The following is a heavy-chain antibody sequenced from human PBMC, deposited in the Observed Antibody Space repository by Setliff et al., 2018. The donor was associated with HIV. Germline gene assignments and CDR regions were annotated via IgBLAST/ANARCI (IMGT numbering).Heavy chain of an antibody. D-gene: IGHD3-3*01. CDR2: ISFDGSHK. CDR1: GFAFGDFS. CDR3: AKSRTIYGEVIIQWAYMDV. Sequence: SGGSLRLSCVASGFAFGDFSMFWARQAPGKGLEWVAVISFDGSHKYYADSLKGRFTISRDNSINTIYLQMNSLGTEDTAVYYCAKSRTIYGEVIIQWAYMDVWGQGTTVTV. V-gene: IGHV3-30*04. J-gene: IGHJ6*02.